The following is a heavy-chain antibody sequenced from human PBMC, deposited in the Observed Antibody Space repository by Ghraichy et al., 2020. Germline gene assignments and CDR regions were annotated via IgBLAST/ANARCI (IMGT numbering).Heavy chain of an antibody. CDR2: IYYSGST. CDR3: ARGSVFGTSSFWVGYDYNAMDV. CDR1: GASISSTSYY. D-gene: IGHD3-3*01. Sequence: GSLRLSCTVSGASISSTSYYWGWLRQPPGKGLEFIGNIYYSGSTSSNPSLKRRVSISIDTSKNQFSLRLSSVTAADAAVYYCARGSVFGTSSFWVGYDYNAMDVWGQGTTVTVSS. J-gene: IGHJ6*02. V-gene: IGHV4-39*07.